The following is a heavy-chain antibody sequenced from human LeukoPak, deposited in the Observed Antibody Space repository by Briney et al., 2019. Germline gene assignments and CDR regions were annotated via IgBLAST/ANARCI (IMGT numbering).Heavy chain of an antibody. D-gene: IGHD3-10*01. Sequence: HTGGSLRLSCAASGFTFSSYAMSWVRQAPGKGLEWVSAISGSGGSTYYADSVKGRFTISRDNSKNTLYLQMNSLRAEDTAVYYCARTRLLWFGESGYYFDYWGQGTLVTVSS. J-gene: IGHJ4*02. CDR2: ISGSGGST. V-gene: IGHV3-23*01. CDR3: ARTRLLWFGESGYYFDY. CDR1: GFTFSSYA.